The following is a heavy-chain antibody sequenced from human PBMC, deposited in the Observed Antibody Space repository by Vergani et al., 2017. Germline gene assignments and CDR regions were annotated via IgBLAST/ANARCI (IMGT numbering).Heavy chain of an antibody. J-gene: IGHJ3*02. D-gene: IGHD1-26*01. Sequence: EVQLVESGGGLVQPGGSLRLSCAASGFTFSSYWMHWVRQAPGKGLVWVSRINSDGSSPSYADSVKGRFTISRDNATNTLYLQMNSLRAEDTAVYYCARDSWWEPNAFDSWGQGTMGTVSS. CDR2: INSDGSSP. CDR3: ARDSWWEPNAFDS. CDR1: GFTFSSYW. V-gene: IGHV3-74*01.